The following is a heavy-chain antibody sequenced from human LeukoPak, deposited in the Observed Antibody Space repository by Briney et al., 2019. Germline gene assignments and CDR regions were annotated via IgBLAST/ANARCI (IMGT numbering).Heavy chain of an antibody. CDR3: AKGGVGARNYYYYGMDV. Sequence: PGRSLRLSCAASGFTFSSYGMHWVRQAPGKGLEWVAVISYDGSNKYYADSVKGRFTISRDNSKNTLYLQMNSLRAEDTAVYYCAKGGVGARNYYYYGMDVWGQGTTVTVSS. V-gene: IGHV3-30*18. D-gene: IGHD1-26*01. CDR1: GFTFSSYG. J-gene: IGHJ6*02. CDR2: ISYDGSNK.